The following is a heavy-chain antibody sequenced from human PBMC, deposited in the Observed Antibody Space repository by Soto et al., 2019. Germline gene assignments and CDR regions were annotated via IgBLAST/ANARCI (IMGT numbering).Heavy chain of an antibody. Sequence: QVQLQESGPGLVKPSQTLSLTCTVSGGSISSGGYYWSWIRQHPGKGLEWIGYIYYSGSTYYNPSRKSEVTISVDTSKTQFSLKLSAVTAADTAVYYCAPPWRQFDAFDIWGQGTMVTVSS. CDR1: GGSISSGGYY. CDR2: IYYSGST. D-gene: IGHD5-12*01. CDR3: APPWRQFDAFDI. V-gene: IGHV4-31*01. J-gene: IGHJ3*02.